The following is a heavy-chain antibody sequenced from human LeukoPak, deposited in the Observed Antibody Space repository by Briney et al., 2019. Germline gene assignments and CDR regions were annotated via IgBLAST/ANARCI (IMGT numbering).Heavy chain of an antibody. V-gene: IGHV1-69*13. Sequence: VASVKVSCKASGGTFSTYAISWVRQAPGQGLEWMGGIIPIFTTANYAQKFQGKVTITADASTGTAYMELSSLRSEDTAVYYCASVNDYGSGSPFDSWGQGTLVTVSS. D-gene: IGHD3-10*01. CDR2: IIPIFTTA. J-gene: IGHJ4*02. CDR1: GGTFSTYA. CDR3: ASVNDYGSGSPFDS.